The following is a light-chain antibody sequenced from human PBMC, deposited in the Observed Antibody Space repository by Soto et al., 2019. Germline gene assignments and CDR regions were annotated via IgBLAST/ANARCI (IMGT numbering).Light chain of an antibody. CDR3: QQYHNWPPIT. CDR1: QSVSSN. Sequence: EIVMTQSPATPSVSPGERATLSCRASQSVSSNLAWYQQKPGQAPRLLMYGASTRATGIPARFSGSGSGTEFTLTISSLQSEDFAVYYCQQYHNWPPITFGQGTRLEIK. CDR2: GAS. V-gene: IGKV3-15*01. J-gene: IGKJ5*01.